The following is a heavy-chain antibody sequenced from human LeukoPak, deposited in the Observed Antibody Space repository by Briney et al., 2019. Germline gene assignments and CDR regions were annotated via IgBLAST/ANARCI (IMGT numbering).Heavy chain of an antibody. CDR2: IGTAGDT. Sequence: LSGGSLRLSCAASGFTFSDYDRHWVRQATGKGLEWVSAIGTAGDTYYTGSVKGRFTISRENAKNSLYLQMNSLRAGDTAVYYCARVAKERVGGVYYFDYWGQGTLVTVSS. D-gene: IGHD1-1*01. CDR1: GFTFSDYD. CDR3: ARVAKERVGGVYYFDY. J-gene: IGHJ4*02. V-gene: IGHV3-13*01.